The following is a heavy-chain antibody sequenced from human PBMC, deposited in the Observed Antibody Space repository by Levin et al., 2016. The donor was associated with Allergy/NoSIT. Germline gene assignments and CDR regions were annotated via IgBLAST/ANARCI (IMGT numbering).Heavy chain of an antibody. CDR3: ARDIVVVPAASPDIGSWFDP. Sequence: WIRQPPGKGLEWIGRIYTSGSTNYNPSLKSRVTMSVDTSKNQFSLKLSSVTAADTAVYYCARDIVVVPAASPDIGSWFDPWGQGTLVTVSS. V-gene: IGHV4-4*07. J-gene: IGHJ5*02. D-gene: IGHD2-2*01. CDR2: IYTSGST.